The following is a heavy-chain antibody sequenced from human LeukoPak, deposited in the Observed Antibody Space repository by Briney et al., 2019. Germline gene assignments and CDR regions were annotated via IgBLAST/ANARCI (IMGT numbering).Heavy chain of an antibody. CDR1: GGSFSGYY. Sequence: SETLSLTCAVYGGSFSGYYWSWIRQPPGKGLEWIGEINHSGSTNYNPSLKSRVTISVDTSKNQFSLKLSSVTAADTAVYYCARVSTGWYHYFDSWGQGTLVTVSS. J-gene: IGHJ4*02. D-gene: IGHD6-19*01. CDR2: INHSGST. V-gene: IGHV4-34*01. CDR3: ARVSTGWYHYFDS.